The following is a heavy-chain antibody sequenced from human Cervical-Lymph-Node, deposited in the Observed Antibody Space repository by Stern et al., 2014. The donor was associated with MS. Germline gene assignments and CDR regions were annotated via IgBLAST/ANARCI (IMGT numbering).Heavy chain of an antibody. D-gene: IGHD5-18*01. CDR2: ISDSGSAI. Sequence: EVQLVESGGGLVQPGGSLGLSCAASGFAFRSCSMHWVRQAPGKGLEWVSYISDSGSAIHYAAFVMGRFPPPSDNATHSPYLQFNSLRDEDAAVYYWASRGSIYGWVYWGQGTLVTVSS. CDR1: GFAFRSCS. CDR3: ASRGSIYGWVY. V-gene: IGHV3-48*02. J-gene: IGHJ4*02.